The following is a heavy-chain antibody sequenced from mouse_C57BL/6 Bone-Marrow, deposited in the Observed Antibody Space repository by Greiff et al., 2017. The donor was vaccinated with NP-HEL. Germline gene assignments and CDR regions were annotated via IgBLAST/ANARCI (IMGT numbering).Heavy chain of an antibody. Sequence: VQLQQSGAELVKPGASVKISCKASGYAFSSYWMNWVKQRPGKGLEWIGQIYPGDGDTNYNGKFKGKATLTADKSSSTAYMQLSSLTSEDSAVYFCARSTDYYGSSYVPYWYFDGWGTGTTVTVSS. CDR1: GYAFSSYW. CDR2: IYPGDGDT. CDR3: ARSTDYYGSSYVPYWYFDG. J-gene: IGHJ1*03. D-gene: IGHD1-1*01. V-gene: IGHV1-80*01.